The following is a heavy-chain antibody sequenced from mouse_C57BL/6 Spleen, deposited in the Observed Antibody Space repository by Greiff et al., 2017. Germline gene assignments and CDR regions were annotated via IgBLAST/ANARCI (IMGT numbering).Heavy chain of an antibody. V-gene: IGHV6-6*01. J-gene: IGHJ1*03. Sequence: EVKLEESGGGLVQPGGSMKLSCAASGFTFSDAWMDWVRQSPEKGLEWVAEIRNKANNHATYYAESVKGRFTISRDDSKSSVYLQMNSLRAEDTGIYYCTHGSSYYPWYFDVWGTGTTVTVSS. D-gene: IGHD1-1*01. CDR1: GFTFSDAW. CDR2: IRNKANNHAT. CDR3: THGSSYYPWYFDV.